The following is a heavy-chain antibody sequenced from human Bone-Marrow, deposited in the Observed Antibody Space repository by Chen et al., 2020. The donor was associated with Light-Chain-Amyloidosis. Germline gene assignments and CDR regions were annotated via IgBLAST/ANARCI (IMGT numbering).Heavy chain of an antibody. CDR3: ARRRDGYNFDY. Sequence: EVQLEQSGPEVKKPGESLTLSGKGFGYTFPNYWIGWVRQMPGKGLEWMGVIYPDDSDARYSPSFEGQVTISADKSITTAYLQWRSLKASDTAMYYCARRRDGYNFDYWGQGTLVTVSS. D-gene: IGHD6-25*01. V-gene: IGHV5-51*01. J-gene: IGHJ4*02. CDR2: IYPDDSDA. CDR1: GYTFPNYW.